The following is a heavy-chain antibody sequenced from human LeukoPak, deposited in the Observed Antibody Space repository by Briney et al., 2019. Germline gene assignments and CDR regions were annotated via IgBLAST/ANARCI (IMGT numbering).Heavy chain of an antibody. V-gene: IGHV1-2*02. CDR3: ARVYYYDSSGYYSGDFDY. CDR2: INPNSGGT. J-gene: IGHJ4*02. D-gene: IGHD3-22*01. CDR1: GYTFTGYY. Sequence: ASVKVSCKASGYTFTGYYMHWVRRAPGQGLEWMGWINPNSGGTNYAQKFQGRVTMTRDTSISTAYMELSRLRSDDTAVYYCARVYYYDSSGYYSGDFDYWGQGTLVTVSS.